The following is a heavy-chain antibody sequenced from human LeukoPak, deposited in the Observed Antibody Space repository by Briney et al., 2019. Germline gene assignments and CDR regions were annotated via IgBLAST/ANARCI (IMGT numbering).Heavy chain of an antibody. CDR1: GGTFSSYA. J-gene: IGHJ4*02. V-gene: IGHV1-69*05. Sequence: SVKVSCKASGGTFSSYAISWVRQAPGQGLEWMGGIIPIFGTANYAQKFQGRVTITTDESTSTAYMELSSLRSEDTAVYYCARGAYCSGGSCLLGVDYWGQGTLVTVSS. D-gene: IGHD2-15*01. CDR2: IIPIFGTA. CDR3: ARGAYCSGGSCLLGVDY.